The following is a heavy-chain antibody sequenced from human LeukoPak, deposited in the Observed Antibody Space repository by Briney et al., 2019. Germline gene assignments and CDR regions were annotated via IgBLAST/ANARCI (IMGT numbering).Heavy chain of an antibody. J-gene: IGHJ4*02. CDR1: GFTFSRYG. D-gene: IGHD3-10*01. CDR2: IRYDGSNR. CDR3: AKDSAAPNSITMVRGRWYFDY. Sequence: GGSLRLSCGTSGFTFSRYGMHWVRQAPGKGLEWVAFIRYDGSNRYYADSVKGRFTISRDNSKNTLYLQIHSLRAEDTAVYYCAKDSAAPNSITMVRGRWYFDYWGQGTLVTVSS. V-gene: IGHV3-30*02.